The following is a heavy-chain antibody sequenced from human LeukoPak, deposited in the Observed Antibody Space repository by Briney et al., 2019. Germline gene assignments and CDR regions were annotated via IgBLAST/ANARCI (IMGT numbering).Heavy chain of an antibody. CDR1: GYTFTNYD. CDR2: VNPDSGNT. V-gene: IGHV1-8*01. D-gene: IGHD3-16*02. J-gene: IGHJ5*02. Sequence: ASVKVSCKASGYTFTNYDINWVRQATGQGLEWMGWVNPDSGNTGYAQKFQGRVTMTRNTSISTAYMELSSLRSEDTAMYYCARADYDFVWGSYRLPDPWGQGTLVTVSS. CDR3: ARADYDFVWGSYRLPDP.